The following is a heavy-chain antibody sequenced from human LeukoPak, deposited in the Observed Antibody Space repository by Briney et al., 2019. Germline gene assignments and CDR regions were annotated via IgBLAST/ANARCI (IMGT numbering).Heavy chain of an antibody. J-gene: IGHJ4*02. CDR2: VIGDGTVT. CDR1: GFTFSNYW. CDR3: TRAVVVTASDS. Sequence: GGSLRLSCASSGFTFSNYWMHWVRQAPGKGLVWVSRVIGDGTVTTYADSVKGRFTVSRDNAKNTLYLQMNSLRAEDTAVYFCTRAVVVTASDSWGQGALVTVSS. V-gene: IGHV3-74*01. D-gene: IGHD2-21*02.